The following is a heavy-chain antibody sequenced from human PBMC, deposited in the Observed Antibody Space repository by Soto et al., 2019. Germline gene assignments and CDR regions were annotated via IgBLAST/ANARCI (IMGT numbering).Heavy chain of an antibody. CDR1: GLTVSSNY. CDR3: ARLNQGIAVAYSFDY. Sequence: GGSLRLSCAASGLTVSSNYMSWVRQAPGKGLEWVSVIYSGGSTYYADSVKGRFTISRDNSKNTLYLQMDSLRAEDTAIYYCARLNQGIAVAYSFDYWGQGTLVTVSS. D-gene: IGHD6-19*01. J-gene: IGHJ4*02. CDR2: IYSGGST. V-gene: IGHV3-66*04.